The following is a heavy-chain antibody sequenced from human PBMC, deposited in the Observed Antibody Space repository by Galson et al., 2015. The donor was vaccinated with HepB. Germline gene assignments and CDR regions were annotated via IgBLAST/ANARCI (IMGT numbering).Heavy chain of an antibody. D-gene: IGHD6-19*01. CDR3: ARARIAVAGFDY. CDR2: INSDGSST. J-gene: IGHJ4*02. CDR1: GFPFRTYW. Sequence: LRLSCAASGFPFRTYWMHWVRQAPGKGLVWVSRINSDGSSTTYADSVKGRFTISRDNAKNTLYLQMNSLRAEDTAVYYCARARIAVAGFDYWGQGTLVTVSS. V-gene: IGHV3-74*01.